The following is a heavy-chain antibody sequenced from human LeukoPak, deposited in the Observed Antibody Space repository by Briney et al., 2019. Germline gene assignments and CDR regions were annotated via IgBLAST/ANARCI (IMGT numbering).Heavy chain of an antibody. J-gene: IGHJ6*02. Sequence: GGSLRLSCAASGFTFDSYGMHWVRQAPGKGLEWVAVISYDGNNKYYANSVKGRFTISRDNSKNTLYLQMNSLRAEDTAVYYCARASYPTKDYYYYGMDVWGQGTTVTVSS. V-gene: IGHV3-30*03. CDR3: ARASYPTKDYYYYGMDV. CDR2: ISYDGNNK. CDR1: GFTFDSYG.